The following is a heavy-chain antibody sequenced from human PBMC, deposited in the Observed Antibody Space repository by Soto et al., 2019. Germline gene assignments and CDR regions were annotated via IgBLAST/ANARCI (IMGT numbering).Heavy chain of an antibody. CDR3: ARDTTSSGYYTSWLDP. V-gene: IGHV1-69*06. CDR2: IIPIFGTR. D-gene: IGHD5-12*01. J-gene: IGHJ5*02. CDR1: GGTFGSDA. Sequence: QVQLVQSGPEVKKPGSSVKVSCKVSGGTFGSDAINWVRQAPGQGLEWVGRIIPIFGTRNYALNLQGRVTISADKSTTTAYMELSSLTSDDTALYYCARDTTSSGYYTSWLDPWGQGTLVTVSS.